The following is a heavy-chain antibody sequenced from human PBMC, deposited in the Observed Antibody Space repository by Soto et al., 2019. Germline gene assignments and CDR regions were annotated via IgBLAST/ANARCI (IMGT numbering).Heavy chain of an antibody. Sequence: SETLFLTCDASGFSISSGYYWSWVRQAPGKGLEWIGSIYRSGNSYHNPSLETRLILSVDTSKNQFSLKLASVTAADTAIYYCAREKVGTTFFDNWGQGTQVTVSS. CDR3: AREKVGTTFFDN. V-gene: IGHV4-38-2*02. CDR1: GFSISSGYY. J-gene: IGHJ4*02. D-gene: IGHD1-1*01. CDR2: IYRSGNS.